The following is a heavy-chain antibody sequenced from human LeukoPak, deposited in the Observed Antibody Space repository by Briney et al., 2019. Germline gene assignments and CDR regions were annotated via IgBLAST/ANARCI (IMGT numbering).Heavy chain of an antibody. CDR3: ASRKLGNDY. J-gene: IGHJ4*02. CDR1: GGSVSDYY. D-gene: IGHD7-27*01. Sequence: SETLSLTCTVSGGSVSDYYWSWIRQSPGKGLEWIGYIYYTGTSYNPSLKSRVTISADTSKNQFSLNLSSETAADTAVYYCASRKLGNDYWGQGTLVTVSS. CDR2: IYYTGT. V-gene: IGHV4-59*02.